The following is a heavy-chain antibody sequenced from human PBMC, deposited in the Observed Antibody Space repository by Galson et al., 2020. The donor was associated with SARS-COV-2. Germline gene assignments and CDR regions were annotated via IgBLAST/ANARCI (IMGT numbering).Heavy chain of an antibody. CDR2: ISSSGDGT. D-gene: IGHD1-26*01. V-gene: IGHV3-23*01. CDR3: AIYSRALNY. J-gene: IGHJ4*02. CDR1: GFTFSNYA. Sequence: GESLKISCTASGFTFSNYAMTWVRQAPGKGLEWVSTISSSGDGTYYADSVKGRFTISRDTSRTTLYLQMNSLRAEDTAVYSCAIYSRALNYWGQGTLVTVSS.